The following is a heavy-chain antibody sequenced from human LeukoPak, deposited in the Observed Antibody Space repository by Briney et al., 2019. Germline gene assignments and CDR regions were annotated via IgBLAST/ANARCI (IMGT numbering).Heavy chain of an antibody. CDR2: INPNSGGT. D-gene: IGHD4-17*01. J-gene: IGHJ4*02. CDR1: GYTLTGYY. Sequence: GASVKVSCKASGYTLTGYYMHWVRQAPGQGLEWVGWINPNSGGTNYAQKFQGRVTMTRDTSISTAYMELSRLRSDDTAVYYCARVYGDYGLGYWGQGTLVTVSS. CDR3: ARVYGDYGLGY. V-gene: IGHV1-2*02.